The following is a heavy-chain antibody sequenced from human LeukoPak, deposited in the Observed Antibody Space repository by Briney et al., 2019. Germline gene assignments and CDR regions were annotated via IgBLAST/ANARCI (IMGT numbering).Heavy chain of an antibody. CDR1: GFIFTNYF. D-gene: IGHD6-19*01. V-gene: IGHV3-7*01. CDR3: TQDVPNGYRSVNFDY. J-gene: IGHJ4*02. CDR2: IKHDGSEK. Sequence: SGGSLRLSCAASGFIFTNYFMSWVRQAPGKGLEWVASIKHDGSEKYYVDSVRGRFTISRDNTMNSLYLQMSSLRAEDTAVYYCTQDVPNGYRSVNFDYWGQGILVTVSS.